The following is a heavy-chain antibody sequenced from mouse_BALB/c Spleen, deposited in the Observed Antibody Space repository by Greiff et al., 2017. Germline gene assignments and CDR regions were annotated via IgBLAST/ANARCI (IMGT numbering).Heavy chain of an antibody. V-gene: IGHV5-17*02. D-gene: IGHD2-4*01. Sequence: EVLLVESGGGLVQPGGSRKLSCAASGFTFSSFGMHWVRQAPEKGLEWVAYISRGSSTIYYADTVKGRFTLSRDNPKNTLFLQMTSLRSEETAMYYCARGATTVITYWYFDVWGAGTTVTVSS. CDR2: ISRGSSTI. J-gene: IGHJ1*01. CDR1: GFTFSSFG. CDR3: ARGATTVITYWYFDV.